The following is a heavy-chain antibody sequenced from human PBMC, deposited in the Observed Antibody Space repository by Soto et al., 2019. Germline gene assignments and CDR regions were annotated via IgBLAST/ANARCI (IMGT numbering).Heavy chain of an antibody. CDR1: GGSISSGDYY. Sequence: QVQLQESGPGLVKTSQTQSLTCTVSGGSISSGDYYWSWIRQPPGKGLEWIGYIYYSGSTYYNPSLKSRVTISVDTSKNQFSLKLSSVTAADTAVYYCARGEVMTTVTTFDYWGQGTLVTVSS. V-gene: IGHV4-30-4*01. J-gene: IGHJ4*02. CDR2: IYYSGST. D-gene: IGHD4-17*01. CDR3: ARGEVMTTVTTFDY.